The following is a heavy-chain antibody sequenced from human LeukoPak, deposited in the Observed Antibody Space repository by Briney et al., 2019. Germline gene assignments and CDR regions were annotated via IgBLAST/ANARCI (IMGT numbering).Heavy chain of an antibody. D-gene: IGHD3-10*01. V-gene: IGHV4-59*12. CDR1: GGSISSYY. CDR2: IYYSGST. CDR3: AREDRGVFDY. Sequence: SETLSLTCTVSGGSISSYYWSWIRQPPGKGLEWIGYIYYSGSTNYNPSLKSRVTISVDTSKNQFSLKLSSVTAADTAVYYCAREDRGVFDYWGQGTLVTVSS. J-gene: IGHJ4*02.